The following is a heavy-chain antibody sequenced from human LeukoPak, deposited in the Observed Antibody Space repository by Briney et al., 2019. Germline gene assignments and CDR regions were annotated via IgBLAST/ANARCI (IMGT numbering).Heavy chain of an antibody. D-gene: IGHD3-10*01. V-gene: IGHV4-61*02. CDR3: ARVRRWFGEAGDQYYMDV. Sequence: SETLSLTCTVSGGSLSSGSYYWSWLRHPAGRGLECLGRIYTSGSTNYHPSLKSRVTISVNTSNNQFSLKLSSVTAAHTAVYYCARVRRWFGEAGDQYYMDVWGKGTTVTISS. J-gene: IGHJ6*03. CDR1: GGSLSSGSYY. CDR2: IYTSGST.